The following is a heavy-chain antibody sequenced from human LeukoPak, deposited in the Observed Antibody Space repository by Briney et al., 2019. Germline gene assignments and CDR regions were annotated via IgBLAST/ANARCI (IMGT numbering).Heavy chain of an antibody. CDR1: GFTFSSYS. J-gene: IGHJ4*02. CDR3: ARGPRGVFGVVTSDY. CDR2: ISSSSSYI. D-gene: IGHD3-3*01. Sequence: GGSLRLSCAASGFTFSSYSMNWVRQAPGKGLEWVSSISSSSSYIYYADSVKGRFTISRDNAKNSLYLQMNCLRAEDTAVYYCARGPRGVFGVVTSDYWGQGTLVTVSS. V-gene: IGHV3-21*01.